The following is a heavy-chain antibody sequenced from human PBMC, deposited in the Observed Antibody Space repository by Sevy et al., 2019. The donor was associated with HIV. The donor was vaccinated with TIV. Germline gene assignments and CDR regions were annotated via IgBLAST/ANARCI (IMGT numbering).Heavy chain of an antibody. CDR3: ARAIAAAAYNWFDP. Sequence: RGSLRLSCAASGFTFSSYWMHWVRQAPGKGLVWVSRINSDGSSTSYADSVKGRFTISRDNAKNTLYLQMNSLRAEDTAVYYCARAIAAAAYNWFDPWGQGTLVTVSS. D-gene: IGHD6-13*01. CDR2: INSDGSST. CDR1: GFTFSSYW. V-gene: IGHV3-74*01. J-gene: IGHJ5*02.